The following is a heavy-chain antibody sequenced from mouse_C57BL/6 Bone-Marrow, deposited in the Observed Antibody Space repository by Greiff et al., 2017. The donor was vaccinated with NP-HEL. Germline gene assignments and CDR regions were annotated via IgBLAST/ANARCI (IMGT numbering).Heavy chain of an antibody. CDR1: GYTFTDYY. Sequence: EVKLQQSGPELVKPGASVKISCKASGYTFTDYYMNWVKQSHGKSLERIGDINPNNGGTSYNQKFKGKATLTVDKSSSTAYMELRSLTSEDSAVYYCARERLRLPPYWYFDVWGTGTTVTVSS. D-gene: IGHD3-2*02. J-gene: IGHJ1*03. V-gene: IGHV1-26*01. CDR2: INPNNGGT. CDR3: ARERLRLPPYWYFDV.